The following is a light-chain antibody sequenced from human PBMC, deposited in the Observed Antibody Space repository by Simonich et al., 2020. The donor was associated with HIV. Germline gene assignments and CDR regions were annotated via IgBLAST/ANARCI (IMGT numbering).Light chain of an antibody. CDR2: GAS. CDR1: QNVASN. V-gene: IGKV3-15*01. Sequence: EIVMTQSPATLSVSPGERATLPCRVSQNVASNLAWYQQKPGQAPRLLIYGASSRATVIPARFSGSGFGTEFTLTISSMQSEDFAVYYCQQYNNWPSPFTFGPGTKLEIK. J-gene: IGKJ3*01. CDR3: QQYNNWPSPFT.